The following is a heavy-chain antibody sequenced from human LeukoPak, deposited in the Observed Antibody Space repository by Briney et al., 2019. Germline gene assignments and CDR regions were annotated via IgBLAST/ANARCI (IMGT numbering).Heavy chain of an antibody. CDR1: GYTFSSYY. Sequence: ASVKVSCKASGYTFSSYYIHWVRQAPGQGLEWMGWINPNSGGTNYAQKFQGRVTMTRDTSISTAYMELSRLRTDDTAVYYCARETKFDYWGQGTLVTVSS. CDR2: INPNSGGT. V-gene: IGHV1-2*02. J-gene: IGHJ4*02. CDR3: ARETKFDY.